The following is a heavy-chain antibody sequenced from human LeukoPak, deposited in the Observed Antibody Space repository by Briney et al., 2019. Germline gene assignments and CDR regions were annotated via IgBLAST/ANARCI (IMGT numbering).Heavy chain of an antibody. CDR2: IRSKAYGGTT. J-gene: IGHJ6*02. CDR1: GFTFGDYV. CDR3: TRSAVSYYYYGMDV. D-gene: IGHD1-14*01. V-gene: IGHV3-49*03. Sequence: PGGSLRLSCTASGFTFGDYVMSWFRQAPGKGLEWVGFIRSKAYGGTTEYAASVKGRFTISRDDSKSIAYLQMNSLKTEDTAVYYCTRSAVSYYYYGMDVWGQGTTVTVSS.